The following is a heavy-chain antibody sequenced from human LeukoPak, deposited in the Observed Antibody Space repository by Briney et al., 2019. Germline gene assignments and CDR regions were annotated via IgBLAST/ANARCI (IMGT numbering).Heavy chain of an antibody. CDR2: ISYDGSNK. V-gene: IGHV3-30*18. CDR1: GFTFSSYG. D-gene: IGHD3-22*01. Sequence: GRSLRLSCAASGFTFSSYGMHWVRQAPGKGPEWVAVISYDGSNKYYADSVKGRFTISRDNSKNTLYLQMNSLRAEDTAVYYCAKGYDSSGYPSPDYWGQGTLVTVSS. J-gene: IGHJ4*02. CDR3: AKGYDSSGYPSPDY.